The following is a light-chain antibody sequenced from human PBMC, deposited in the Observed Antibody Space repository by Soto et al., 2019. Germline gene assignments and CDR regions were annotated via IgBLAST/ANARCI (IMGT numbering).Light chain of an antibody. V-gene: IGKV3-15*01. CDR3: QQYNSWLWT. Sequence: EIVMTQSPATLSVSPGERATLSCRASQSVSNNLAWYQQKPGQAPRLPIYSASIRATGIPARFSGSGSGTEFTLIISSLQSEDSAVYYCQQYNSWLWTFGQGTKVDI. J-gene: IGKJ1*01. CDR2: SAS. CDR1: QSVSNN.